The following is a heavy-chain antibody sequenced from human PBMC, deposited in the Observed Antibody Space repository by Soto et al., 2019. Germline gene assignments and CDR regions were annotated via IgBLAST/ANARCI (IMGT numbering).Heavy chain of an antibody. J-gene: IGHJ6*02. CDR2: IIPIFGTA. CDR3: AIGYCISTSCNFRYYYYYGMDV. V-gene: IGHV1-69*12. CDR1: GGTFSSYA. D-gene: IGHD2-2*01. Sequence: QVQLVQSGAEVKKPGSSVKVSCKASGGTFSSYAISWVRQAPGQGLEWMGGIIPIFGTANYAQKFQGRVTITADESTSTAYMELSSLRSEDTAVYYCAIGYCISTSCNFRYYYYYGMDVWGQGTTVTVSS.